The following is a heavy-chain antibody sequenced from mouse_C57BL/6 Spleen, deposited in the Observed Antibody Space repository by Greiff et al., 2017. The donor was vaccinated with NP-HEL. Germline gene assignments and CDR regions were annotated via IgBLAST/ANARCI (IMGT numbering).Heavy chain of an antibody. J-gene: IGHJ2*01. D-gene: IGHD1-1*01. CDR1: GYTFTSYW. CDR3: ARSPYYYGTQYYFDY. Sequence: QVQLKQPGTELVKPGASVKLSCKASGYTFTSYWMHWVKQRPGQGLEWIGNINPSNGGTNYNEKFKSKATLTVDKSSSTAYMQLSSLTSEDSAVYYCARSPYYYGTQYYFDYWGQGTTLTVSS. CDR2: INPSNGGT. V-gene: IGHV1-53*01.